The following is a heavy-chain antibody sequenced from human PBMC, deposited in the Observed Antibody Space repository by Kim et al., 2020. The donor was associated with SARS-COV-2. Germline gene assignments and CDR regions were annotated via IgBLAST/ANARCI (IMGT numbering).Heavy chain of an antibody. Sequence: VKGRFTISRDNAKNSLYLQMNSLRDEDTAVYYCARGKYYYDSSGYYPIDYWGQGTLVTVSS. V-gene: IGHV3-48*02. CDR3: ARGKYYYDSSGYYPIDY. D-gene: IGHD3-22*01. J-gene: IGHJ4*02.